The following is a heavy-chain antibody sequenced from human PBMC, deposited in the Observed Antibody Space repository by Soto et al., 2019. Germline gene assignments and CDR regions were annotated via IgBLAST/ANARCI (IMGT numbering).Heavy chain of an antibody. CDR3: ARKQAGFFYGIDY. Sequence: PSETLSLTCTVSGGSISTGVYYWSWIRQYPGKGLEWLGYIDDSGYTFYNPSLQSRLTLSMDTSKNQFSLKLSSATAADTAVYFCARKQAGFFYGIDYWGQGTLVTVSS. CDR2: IDDSGYT. CDR1: GGSISTGVYY. D-gene: IGHD3-3*01. J-gene: IGHJ4*02. V-gene: IGHV4-31*02.